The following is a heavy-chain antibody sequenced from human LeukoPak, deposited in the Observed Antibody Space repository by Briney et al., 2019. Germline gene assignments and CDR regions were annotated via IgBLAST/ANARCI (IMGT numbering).Heavy chain of an antibody. CDR2: ISSSGSTM. CDR1: GFTFSDYY. CDR3: ATRTGITGSNYYMAV. D-gene: IGHD1-20*01. V-gene: IGHV3-11*04. J-gene: IGHJ6*03. Sequence: GGSLRLSCAASGFTFSDYYMSWIRQAPGKGLEWLSYISSSGSTMYYADSVKGRFTISRDNTKNSLYLQMNSLRAEDTGVYYCATRTGITGSNYYMAVWGKGTTVTVSS.